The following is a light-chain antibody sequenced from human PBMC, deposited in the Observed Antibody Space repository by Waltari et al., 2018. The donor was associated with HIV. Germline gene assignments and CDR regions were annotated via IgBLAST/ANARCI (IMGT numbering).Light chain of an antibody. CDR2: LSY. J-gene: IGKJ4*01. CDR1: QSRLRSNGYNY. CDR3: MQALQTPRT. Sequence: DIVLTQSPLSLPVTPGEPASISCRSSQSRLRSNGYNYLDWYLQKPGQSAQLLIYLSYNPAYGVHDRFSGSGSGTDFTLKISRVEAEDVGVYDCMQALQTPRTLGGGTKVERK. V-gene: IGKV2-28*01.